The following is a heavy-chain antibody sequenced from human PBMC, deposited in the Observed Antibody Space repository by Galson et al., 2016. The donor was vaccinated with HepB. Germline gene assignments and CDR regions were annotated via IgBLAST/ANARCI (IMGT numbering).Heavy chain of an antibody. D-gene: IGHD6-13*01. J-gene: IGHJ6*02. V-gene: IGHV3-33*01. CDR2: IWYDGSNK. CDR1: GFTFSSYG. Sequence: SLRLSCAASGFTFSSYGMHWVRQAPGKGLEWVAVIWYDGSNKYYADSVRGRFIISRDSPKNTLYLQMNSLRAEDTAVYYCARGSAAGYYFYYGMDVWGQGTTVTVSS. CDR3: ARGSAAGYYFYYGMDV.